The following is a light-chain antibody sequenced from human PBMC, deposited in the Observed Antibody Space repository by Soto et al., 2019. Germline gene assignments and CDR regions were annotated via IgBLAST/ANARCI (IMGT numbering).Light chain of an antibody. CDR1: QSVSSN. J-gene: IGKJ2*02. CDR2: GAS. CDR3: QQYNNWPWGGT. V-gene: IGKV3-15*01. Sequence: EIVMTQSPGTLSVSPGEGATLSCRPSQSVSSNVAWYQQKPGQAPRLLIYGASNRAAGLPTRFSGSGSGTDFTLTITSLQSEDFAIYYCQQYNNWPWGGTFGQGTKVEIK.